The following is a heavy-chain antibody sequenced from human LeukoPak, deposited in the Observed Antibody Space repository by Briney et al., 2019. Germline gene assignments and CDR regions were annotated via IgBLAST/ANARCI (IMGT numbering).Heavy chain of an antibody. CDR2: IWYDGSYI. J-gene: IGHJ4*02. CDR1: GFTFSYYG. D-gene: IGHD6-13*01. Sequence: GGSLRLSCAASGFTFSYYGMHWVRQAPGKGLDWVAVIWYDGSYIYYADSVKGRFTISRDNSKNTMYLQMNSLRAGDTAVYYCAKIVQFTAATGTGLDYWGQGTLVTVSP. CDR3: AKIVQFTAATGTGLDY. V-gene: IGHV3-33*06.